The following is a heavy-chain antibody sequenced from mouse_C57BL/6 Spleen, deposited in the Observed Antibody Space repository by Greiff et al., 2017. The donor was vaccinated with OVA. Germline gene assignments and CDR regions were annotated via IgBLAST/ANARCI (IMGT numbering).Heavy chain of an antibody. CDR2: IYPGNSDT. CDR1: GYTFTSYW. J-gene: IGHJ2*01. V-gene: IGHV1-5*01. Sequence: EVQLQQSGTVLARPGASVKMSCKTSGYTFTSYWMHWVKQRPGQGLEWIGAIYPGNSDTSYNQKFKGKAKLTAVTSASTAYLELSSLTNEDSAVYYCTRSSYYSNSYCFDYWGQGTTLTVSA. D-gene: IGHD2-5*01. CDR3: TRSSYYSNSYCFDY.